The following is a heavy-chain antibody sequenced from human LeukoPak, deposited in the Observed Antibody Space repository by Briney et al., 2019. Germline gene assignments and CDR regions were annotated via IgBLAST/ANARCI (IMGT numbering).Heavy chain of an antibody. D-gene: IGHD6-19*01. CDR2: IYYSGST. J-gene: IGHJ4*02. CDR3: ARQQWRAAFDS. Sequence: SETLSLTCIVSGDSIRRNEFSWAWIRQPPGKGLEWIGTIYYSGSTYYNPSLKSRLTASADPSKNQFSLKLTSATATDTALYYCARQQWRAAFDSWGQGTPVTVSS. CDR1: GDSIRRNEFS. V-gene: IGHV4-39*01.